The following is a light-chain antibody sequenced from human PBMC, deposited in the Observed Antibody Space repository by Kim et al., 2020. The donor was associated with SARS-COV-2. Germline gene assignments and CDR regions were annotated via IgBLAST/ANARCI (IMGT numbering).Light chain of an antibody. CDR3: QAWDSSTRRV. Sequence: VSPGQTASITCYGDKLGDKYACWYQQKPGQSPVLVIYQDSKRPSGIPERFSGSNSGNTATLTISGTQAMDEADYYCQAWDSSTRRVFGGGTKLTVL. V-gene: IGLV3-1*01. CDR2: QDS. CDR1: KLGDKY. J-gene: IGLJ3*02.